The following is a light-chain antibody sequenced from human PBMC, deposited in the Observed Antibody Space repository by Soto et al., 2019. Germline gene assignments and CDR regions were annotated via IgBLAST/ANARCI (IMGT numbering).Light chain of an antibody. CDR3: QTWGTGIVV. V-gene: IGLV4-69*01. CDR2: VNSDGSH. J-gene: IGLJ2*01. CDR1: SGHSNYA. Sequence: QTVVTQSPSASASLGASVKLTCTLSSGHSNYAIAWHQQQPEKGPRYLMKVNSDGSHSKGDGIPDRFSGSNSGAERYLTISSLQSEDEADYYCQTWGTGIVVFGGGTQLTVL.